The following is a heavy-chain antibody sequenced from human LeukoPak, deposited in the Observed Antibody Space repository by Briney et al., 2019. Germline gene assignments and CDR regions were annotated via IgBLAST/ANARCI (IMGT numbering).Heavy chain of an antibody. V-gene: IGHV3-30*04. CDR2: ISYDGSNK. Sequence: GGSLRLSCAASGFTFSSYAMHWVRQAPGKGLEWVAAISYDGSNKYYADSVKGRFTISRDNSKNTLYLQMNSLRAEDTAVYYCARGGNSSGWYPDYWGQGTLVTVSS. D-gene: IGHD6-19*01. CDR3: ARGGNSSGWYPDY. CDR1: GFTFSSYA. J-gene: IGHJ4*02.